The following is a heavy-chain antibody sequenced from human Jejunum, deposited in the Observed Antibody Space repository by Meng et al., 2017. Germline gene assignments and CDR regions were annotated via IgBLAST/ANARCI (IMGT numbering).Heavy chain of an antibody. Sequence: GGSLRLSCVGSGLTFSRYAMIWIRQAPGKGLEWVSSITGDGGGKHYAESVRGRFFISRDNFKNTLYLQMNSLRDEDTAVYYCAKDPNGDYLGAFDFWGQGMLVTVSS. D-gene: IGHD4-17*01. CDR3: AKDPNGDYLGAFDF. J-gene: IGHJ4*02. CDR2: ITGDGGGK. CDR1: GLTFSRYA. V-gene: IGHV3-23*01.